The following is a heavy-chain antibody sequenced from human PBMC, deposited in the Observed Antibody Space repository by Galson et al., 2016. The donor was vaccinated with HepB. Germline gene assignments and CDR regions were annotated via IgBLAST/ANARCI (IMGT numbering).Heavy chain of an antibody. V-gene: IGHV3-23*01. Sequence: SLRLSCAASRFTFGAYAMSWVRQAPGKGLECVSVIGGSSETIYYADSVKGRFTISRDNSKNTLYLQMNSLRAEDTAVYYCARDSYGSGSQDYWGQGTLVTVSS. CDR2: IGGSSETI. D-gene: IGHD3-10*01. CDR3: ARDSYGSGSQDY. CDR1: RFTFGAYA. J-gene: IGHJ4*02.